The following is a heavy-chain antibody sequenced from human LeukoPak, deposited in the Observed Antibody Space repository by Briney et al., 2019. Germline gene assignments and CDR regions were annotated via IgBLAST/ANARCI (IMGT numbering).Heavy chain of an antibody. CDR2: ISRDGTIT. J-gene: IGHJ5*01. D-gene: IGHD3-16*02. Sequence: PGGSLRLSCAGAGFVFSAFRMIWIRQTPGKGLEWIAYISRDGTITHYGDSVGGRFTLSRDDAKSSHFLRMDTLRVDDTATYGCAKERGAGGGYPVLDSWGRGILVTVSS. V-gene: IGHV3-48*04. CDR1: GFVFSAFR. CDR3: AKERGAGGGYPVLDS.